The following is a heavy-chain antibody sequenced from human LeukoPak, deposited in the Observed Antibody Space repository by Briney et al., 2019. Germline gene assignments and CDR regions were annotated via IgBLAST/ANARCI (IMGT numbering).Heavy chain of an antibody. J-gene: IGHJ3*02. CDR1: GFTFSSYW. CDR3: ARDPDSSGYSSHDAFDI. D-gene: IGHD3-22*01. CDR2: ISSSSSTI. V-gene: IGHV3-48*02. Sequence: GGSLRLSCAASGFTFSSYWMHWVRQAPGKGLEWVSYISSSSSTIYYADSVKGRFTISRDNAKNSLYLQMNSLRDEDTAVYYCARDPDSSGYSSHDAFDIWGQGTMVTVSS.